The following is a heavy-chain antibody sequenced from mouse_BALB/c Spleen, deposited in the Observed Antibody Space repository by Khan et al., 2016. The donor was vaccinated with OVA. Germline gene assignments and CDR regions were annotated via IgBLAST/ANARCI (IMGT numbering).Heavy chain of an antibody. CDR1: GYSITSGYG. CDR3: ARTAMINY. CDR2: ISYSGST. V-gene: IGHV3-2*02. Sequence: VELVESGPGLVKPSQSLSLTCTVTGYSITSGYGWNWIRQFPGNKLEWMGYISYSGSTNYNRSLKSRISITRDTSKNQFFLQLNSVTTEDTATYYCARTAMINYWGQGTTLTVSS. J-gene: IGHJ2*01. D-gene: IGHD1-2*01.